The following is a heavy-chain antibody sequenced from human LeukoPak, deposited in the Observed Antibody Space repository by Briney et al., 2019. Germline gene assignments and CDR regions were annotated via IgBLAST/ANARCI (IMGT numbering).Heavy chain of an antibody. CDR3: ARVRGGLYFDY. J-gene: IGHJ4*02. CDR1: GFTFSSYW. Sequence: PGGSLRLSCAASGFTFSSYWMHWVRQAPGKGLVWVSRINSDGSSTSYADSVKGRFTISRDNAKNSLYLQMNSLRAEDTAVYYCARVRGGLYFDYWGQGTLVTVSS. D-gene: IGHD3-10*01. CDR2: INSDGSST. V-gene: IGHV3-74*01.